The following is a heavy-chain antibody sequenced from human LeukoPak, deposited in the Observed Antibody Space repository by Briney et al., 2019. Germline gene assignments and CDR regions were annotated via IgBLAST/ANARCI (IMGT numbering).Heavy chain of an antibody. D-gene: IGHD6-19*01. J-gene: IGHJ4*02. V-gene: IGHV3-48*02. CDR1: GFSFGTYG. CDR2: ISASSSTI. Sequence: GGSLRLSCAASGFSFGTYGMNWVRQAQGNGLEWVSYISASSSTIYYADSVKGRFTISRDNAKNSLYLQVNGLRDEDTAVYYCARDAGSGYFDYWGQGTLVTVSS. CDR3: ARDAGSGYFDY.